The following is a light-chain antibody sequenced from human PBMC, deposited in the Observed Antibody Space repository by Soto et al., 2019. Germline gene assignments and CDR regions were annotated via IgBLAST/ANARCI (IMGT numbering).Light chain of an antibody. V-gene: IGKV3-15*01. CDR1: QSVRSN. CDR2: DAS. CDR3: QQYNNWPPCT. Sequence: EIVMTQSPVTLSVSPGERATLSCRASQSVRSNLAWYQQKPGQAPRLLMYDASTRATGIPARFSGSGSGTEFTLTISSLQSEDFAVYYCQQYNNWPPCTFGEGTKVEIK. J-gene: IGKJ1*01.